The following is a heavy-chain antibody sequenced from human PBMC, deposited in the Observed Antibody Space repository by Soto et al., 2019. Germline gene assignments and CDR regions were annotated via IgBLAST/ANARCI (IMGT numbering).Heavy chain of an antibody. CDR2: ISNDGSSP. J-gene: IGHJ4*02. V-gene: IGHV3-30-3*01. D-gene: IGHD3-22*01. Sequence: QVQLVESGGGVVQPERSLRLSCAASGFTFSNCAMHWVRQARGTGLEWVAVISNDGSSPYYADSVKGRFTISRDNSKNTLYLQMNTLRPEDSAVYYCAITGYDSSGYFVEYYFDYWGQGTLVTVSS. CDR1: GFTFSNCA. CDR3: AITGYDSSGYFVEYYFDY.